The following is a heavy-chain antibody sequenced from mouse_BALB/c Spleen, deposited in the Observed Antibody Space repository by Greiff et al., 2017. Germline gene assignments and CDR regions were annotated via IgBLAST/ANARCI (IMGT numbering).Heavy chain of an antibody. V-gene: IGHV5-17*02. J-gene: IGHJ4*01. Sequence: EVKLVESGGGLVQPGGSRKLSCAASGFTFSSFGMHCVRQAPEKGLEWVAYISSGSSTIYYADTVKGRFTISRDNPKNTLFLQMTSLRSEDTAMYYCARSYYSYHYYAMDYWGQGTSVTVSS. D-gene: IGHD2-12*01. CDR3: ARSYYSYHYYAMDY. CDR2: ISSGSSTI. CDR1: GFTFSSFG.